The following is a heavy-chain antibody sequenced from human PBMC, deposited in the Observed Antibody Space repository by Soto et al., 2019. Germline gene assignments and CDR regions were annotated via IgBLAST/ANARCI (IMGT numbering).Heavy chain of an antibody. CDR3: ARDRITGSYGMDV. CDR1: GYTFTSYG. CDR2: ISAYNGNT. Sequence: GASVKVSCKASGYTFTSYGISWVRQAPVQGLEWMGWISAYNGNTNYPQKLQGRVTMTTDTSTSTAYMELRSLRSDDTAVYYCARDRITGSYGMDVWGQGTTVTVSS. J-gene: IGHJ6*02. V-gene: IGHV1-18*01. D-gene: IGHD1-20*01.